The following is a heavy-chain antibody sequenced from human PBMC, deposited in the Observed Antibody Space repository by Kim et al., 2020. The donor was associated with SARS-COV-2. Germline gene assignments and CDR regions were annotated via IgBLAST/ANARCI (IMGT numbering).Heavy chain of an antibody. J-gene: IGHJ4*02. D-gene: IGHD1-26*01. CDR3: AREEGATGAYFDY. V-gene: IGHV3-11*06. Sequence: YADSVKGRYNSARDNAKKSLYLKRNSLRAEDTAVYYCAREEGATGAYFDYWGQGTLVTVSS.